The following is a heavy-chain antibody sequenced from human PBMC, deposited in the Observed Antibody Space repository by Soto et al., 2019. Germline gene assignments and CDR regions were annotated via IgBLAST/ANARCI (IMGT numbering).Heavy chain of an antibody. V-gene: IGHV4-34*01. J-gene: IGHJ4*02. CDR2: INHSGST. CDR1: GGSFSGYY. CDR3: ARASVSAIAVAGTATYYFDY. D-gene: IGHD6-19*01. Sequence: SETLSLTCAVYGGSFSGYYWSWIRQPPGKGLEWIGEINHSGSTNYNPSLKSRVTISVDTSKNQFSLKLSSVTAADTAVYYCARASVSAIAVAGTATYYFDYWGQGTLVTVSS.